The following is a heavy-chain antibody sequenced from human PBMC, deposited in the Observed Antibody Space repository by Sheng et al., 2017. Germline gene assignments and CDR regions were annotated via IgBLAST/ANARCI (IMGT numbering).Heavy chain of an antibody. CDR3: ARDRSVDYFDL. Sequence: QVXLVESGGGVVQPGRSLRLSCAASGFTFRNHGMHWVRQAPGKGPEWVAFIWYDGSNKYYADSVKGRFTTSRDNSKNTLYLQMNSLRAEDTAVYYCARDRSVDYFDLWGQGTLVTVSS. V-gene: IGHV3-33*01. J-gene: IGHJ4*02. CDR1: GFTFRNHG. CDR2: IWYDGSNK.